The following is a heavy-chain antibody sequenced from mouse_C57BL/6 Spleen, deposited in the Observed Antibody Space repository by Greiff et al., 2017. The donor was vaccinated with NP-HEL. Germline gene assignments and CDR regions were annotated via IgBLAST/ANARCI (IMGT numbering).Heavy chain of an antibody. CDR3: VDSSGYEGY. CDR1: GYTFTSYG. Sequence: QVQLQQSGAELARPGASVKLSCKASGYTFTSYGISWVKQRPGQGLEWIGEIYPRSGNTYYNEKFKGKATLTADKSSSTAYMELRSLTSEDSAVYFCVDSSGYEGYWGQGTTLTVSS. V-gene: IGHV1-81*01. J-gene: IGHJ2*01. CDR2: IYPRSGNT. D-gene: IGHD3-2*02.